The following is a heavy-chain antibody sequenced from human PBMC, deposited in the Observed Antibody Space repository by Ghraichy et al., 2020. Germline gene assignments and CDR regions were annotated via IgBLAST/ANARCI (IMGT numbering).Heavy chain of an antibody. CDR3: ARDSGPYYYGSEYYFDY. J-gene: IGHJ4*02. V-gene: IGHV4-4*07. Sequence: GSLRLSCTVSGGSISSYYWSWIRQPAGKGLEWIGRIYTSGSTNYNPSLKSRVTMSVDTSKNQFSLKLSSVTAADTAVYYCARDSGPYYYGSEYYFDYCGQGTLVTVSS. CDR1: GGSISSYY. CDR2: IYTSGST. D-gene: IGHD3-10*01.